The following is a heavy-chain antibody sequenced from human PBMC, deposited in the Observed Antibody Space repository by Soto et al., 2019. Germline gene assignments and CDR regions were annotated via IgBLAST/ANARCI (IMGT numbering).Heavy chain of an antibody. CDR1: GGTFSSYG. CDR2: IIPIFGAT. CDR3: ARDYGGNLEY. V-gene: IGHV1-69*12. D-gene: IGHD4-17*01. J-gene: IGHJ4*02. Sequence: QVQLVQSGAEVKKPGSSVKVSCKASGGTFSSYGITWVRQAPGQGLEWMGGIIPIFGATNYAQKFQGRVTITADESTSTAYMELSSLRPEDTAVYYGARDYGGNLEYWGQGTRVTVSS.